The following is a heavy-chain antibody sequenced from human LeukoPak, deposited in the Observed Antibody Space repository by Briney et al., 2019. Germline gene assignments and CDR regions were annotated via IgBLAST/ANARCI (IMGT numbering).Heavy chain of an antibody. CDR2: IPYDGSNK. CDR1: GFTFSNYG. V-gene: IGHV3-30*03. CDR3: ARSLFSSSQHFDY. D-gene: IGHD6-13*01. Sequence: GGSLRLSCAASGFTFSNYGMHWARQAPGRGLEWVAVIPYDGSNKYYADSVKGRFTISRDDSKNTLYLRMNSLRADDTAVYYCARSLFSSSQHFDYWGQGTLVTVSS. J-gene: IGHJ4*02.